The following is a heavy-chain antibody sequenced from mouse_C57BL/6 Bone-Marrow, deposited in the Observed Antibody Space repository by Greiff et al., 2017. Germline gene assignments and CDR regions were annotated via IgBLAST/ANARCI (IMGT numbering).Heavy chain of an antibody. CDR2: LWSGGST. Sequence: QVQLQQSGPGLVQPSQSLSITCTVSGFSLTSYGVHWVRQSPGKGLEWLGVLWSGGSTDYNAAFISRLSISKDNSKSQVFFKMNSLPADDTAIYFCARRTTTMVTPYYAMDYWGQGTSVSVSS. D-gene: IGHD2-2*01. CDR1: GFSLTSYG. V-gene: IGHV2-2*01. CDR3: ARRTTTMVTPYYAMDY. J-gene: IGHJ4*01.